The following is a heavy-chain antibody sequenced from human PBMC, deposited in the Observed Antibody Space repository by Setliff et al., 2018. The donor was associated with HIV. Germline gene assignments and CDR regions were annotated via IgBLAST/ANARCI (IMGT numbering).Heavy chain of an antibody. J-gene: IGHJ6*03. Sequence: GGSLRLSCADPKLTLHGYAVSWVRQVPGKGLEWVSAISNSGGNTYYADSVKGRFTISRDNSENTLYLQMNSLRPEDTAIYYCARDPYYMDVWGKGTTVTVSS. CDR1: KLTLHGYA. CDR2: ISNSGGNT. CDR3: ARDPYYMDV. V-gene: IGHV3-23*01.